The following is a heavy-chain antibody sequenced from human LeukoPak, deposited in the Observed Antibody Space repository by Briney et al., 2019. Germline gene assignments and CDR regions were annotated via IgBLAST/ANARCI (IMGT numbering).Heavy chain of an antibody. Sequence: SETLSLTCTVSGVSISSGDYYWSWIRQPPGKGLEWIGYIYYSGSTYYNPSLKSRVTISVDTSKNQFSLKLSSVTAADTAVYYCARAGYCSSTSCYTGNYYYYMDVWGKGTTVTVSS. CDR2: IYYSGST. V-gene: IGHV4-30-4*08. J-gene: IGHJ6*03. D-gene: IGHD2-2*02. CDR3: ARAGYCSSTSCYTGNYYYYMDV. CDR1: GVSISSGDYY.